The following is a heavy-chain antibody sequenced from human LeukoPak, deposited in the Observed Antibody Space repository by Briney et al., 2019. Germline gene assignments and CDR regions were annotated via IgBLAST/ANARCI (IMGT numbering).Heavy chain of an antibody. J-gene: IGHJ4*02. CDR1: GFSISSGHY. V-gene: IGHV4-38-2*02. D-gene: IGHD6-13*01. CDR2: ISHSGTT. Sequence: SETLSLTCTVSGFSISSGHYWGWTRQPPGKGLEWIASISHSGTTFYNPSLKSRVTISVDTSKNQFSLTVTSVTAADTAVYYCSRGQSISAVAVWGQGTLATVSS. CDR3: SRGQSISAVAV.